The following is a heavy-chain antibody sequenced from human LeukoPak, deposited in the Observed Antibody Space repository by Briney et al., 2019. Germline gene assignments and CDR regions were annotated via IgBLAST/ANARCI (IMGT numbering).Heavy chain of an antibody. CDR1: GYTFTGYY. CDR2: MNPNSGGT. J-gene: IGHJ4*02. V-gene: IGHV1-2*02. CDR3: AREEVVAATLGCYVY. D-gene: IGHD2-15*01. Sequence: ASVKVSCKASGYTFTGYYMDWVRQAPGQGLEWMGWMNPNSGGTNYAQKFQGRVTMTRDTSISTAYMELSRLRSDDTAVYYCAREEVVAATLGCYVYRGQGTLVTVSS.